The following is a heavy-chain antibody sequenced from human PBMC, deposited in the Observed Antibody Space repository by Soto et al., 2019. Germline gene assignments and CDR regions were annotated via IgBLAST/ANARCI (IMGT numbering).Heavy chain of an antibody. J-gene: IGHJ3*02. CDR3: ARRRYDSSGLTGFDI. Sequence: PGESLKISCHGAGYTFNAYWIGWVRQMPGKGMEWMGLIYPRDSDTRYSPSFQGQVTMSADKSITTAYLQWRSLKASDTGMYYFARRRYDSSGLTGFDIWGQGTMVTVSS. D-gene: IGHD3-22*01. CDR1: GYTFNAYW. V-gene: IGHV5-51*01. CDR2: IYPRDSDT.